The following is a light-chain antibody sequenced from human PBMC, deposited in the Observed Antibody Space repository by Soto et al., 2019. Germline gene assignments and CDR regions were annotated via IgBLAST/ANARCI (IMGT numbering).Light chain of an antibody. CDR3: QQYGSSGT. V-gene: IGKV3-20*01. CDR1: QSVSSSY. CDR2: GAS. J-gene: IGKJ1*01. Sequence: EIVLTQSPGTLSLSPGERATLSCRASQSVSSSYLAWYRQKPGQAPRLLIYGASSRATGIPDRFSGSGSGTDFTLTTSRLEPEDFAVYYCQQYGSSGTFGQGTKVDIK.